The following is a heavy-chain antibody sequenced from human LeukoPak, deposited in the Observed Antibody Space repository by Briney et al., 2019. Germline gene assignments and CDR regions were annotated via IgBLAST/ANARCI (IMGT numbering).Heavy chain of an antibody. D-gene: IGHD4-11*01. Sequence: PGGSLRLSCAASGFRFDDYGMSWVRQPPGKGLEWVSGIRWSGGSTGYADSVEGRFIISRDNAKNSLYLQMNSLRAEDSALYYCARGVYSNYPNYYYMDVWGKGTTVTVSS. V-gene: IGHV3-20*04. CDR1: GFRFDDYG. CDR2: IRWSGGST. CDR3: ARGVYSNYPNYYYMDV. J-gene: IGHJ6*03.